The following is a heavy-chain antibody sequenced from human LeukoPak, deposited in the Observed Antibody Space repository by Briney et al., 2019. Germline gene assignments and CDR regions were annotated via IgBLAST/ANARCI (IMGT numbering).Heavy chain of an antibody. CDR1: GYSISSGF. D-gene: IGHD1-1*01. CDR2: ISGNGGST. CDR3: ARTQRGTPLPISYYYYAMDV. Sequence: PSETLSLTCTVSGYSISSGFYWGWIRQPPGKGLEWVSGISGNGGSTHHADSVKGRFTISRDNSDNTLYLQMDSLRVDDTAVYFCARTQRGTPLPISYYYYAMDVWGQGTTVSVSS. J-gene: IGHJ6*02. V-gene: IGHV3-23*01.